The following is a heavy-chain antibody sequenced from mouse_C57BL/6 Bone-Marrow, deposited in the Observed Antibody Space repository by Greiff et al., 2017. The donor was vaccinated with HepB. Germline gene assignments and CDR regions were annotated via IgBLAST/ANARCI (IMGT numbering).Heavy chain of an antibody. CDR3: GRFAY. CDR1: GYSFTGYY. V-gene: IGHV1-42*01. J-gene: IGHJ3*01. CDR2: INPSTGGT. Sequence: VQLQQSGPELVKPGASVKISCKASGYSFTGYYMNWVKQSPEKSLEWIGEINPSTGGTTYNQKFKAKATLTVDKSSSTAYMQLKSLTSEDSAVYYCGRFAYWGQGTLVTVSA.